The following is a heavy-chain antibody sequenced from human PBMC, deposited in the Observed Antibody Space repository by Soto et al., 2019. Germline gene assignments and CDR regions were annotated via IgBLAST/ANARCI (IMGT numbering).Heavy chain of an antibody. CDR3: ANLKDCSSTSCYDAFDI. J-gene: IGHJ3*02. V-gene: IGHV3-23*01. CDR1: GFTFSSYA. CDR2: ISGSRGST. D-gene: IGHD2-2*01. Sequence: GGSLRLSCAASGFTFSSYAMSWVRQAPGKGLEWISAISGSRGSTYYAGSVKVRFTISRDNSKITLYLQMNSLRAEDTAVSSCANLKDCSSTSCYDAFDIWGQGTMVTVSS.